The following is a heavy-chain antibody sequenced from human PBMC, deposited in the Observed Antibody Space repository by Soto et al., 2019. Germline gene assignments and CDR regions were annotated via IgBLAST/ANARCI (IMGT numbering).Heavy chain of an antibody. D-gene: IGHD4-4*01. V-gene: IGHV1-69*01. CDR3: ARGPVTTRRYDSYYYGLDV. J-gene: IGHJ6*02. CDR2: ITPIYPTT. Sequence: QVQLVQSGAEVKKPGSSVKVSCKASGGTFRSYVITWVRQAPGQGLEWMGGITPIYPTTNYAQKFQGGVTITADDSTSTAYMELRSLRSEDTAVYFCARGPVTTRRYDSYYYGLDVWGQGTTVTVSS. CDR1: GGTFRSYV.